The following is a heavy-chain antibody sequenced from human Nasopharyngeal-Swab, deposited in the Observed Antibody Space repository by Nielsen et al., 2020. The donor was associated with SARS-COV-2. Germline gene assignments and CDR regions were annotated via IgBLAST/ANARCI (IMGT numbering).Heavy chain of an antibody. D-gene: IGHD3-22*01. J-gene: IGHJ4*02. CDR2: ISYDGSNK. CDR3: ARSRSYYDSSGFPVGY. Sequence: GESLKISCAASGFTFSSYAMHWVRQAPGKGLEWVAVISYDGSNKYYADSVKGRFTVSRDNSKNTLYLQMNSLRAEDTAVYYCARSRSYYDSSGFPVGYWGQGTLVTAPQ. CDR1: GFTFSSYA. V-gene: IGHV3-30-3*01.